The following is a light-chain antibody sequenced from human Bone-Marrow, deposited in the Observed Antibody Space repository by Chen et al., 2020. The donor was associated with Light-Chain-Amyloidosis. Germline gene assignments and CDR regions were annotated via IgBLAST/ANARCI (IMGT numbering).Light chain of an antibody. CDR2: RDT. V-gene: IGLV3-25*03. CDR1: DLRTIY. CDR3: QSADRTGSYEVV. Sequence: SYELTQPPSVSGSPGQTARISRSGDDLRTIYAYWYQQKSGPAPVLVIHRDTERPSGISERFSGSSAGTRATLNISGVQAADEADYHCQSADRTGSYEVVFGGETKLPVL. J-gene: IGLJ2*01.